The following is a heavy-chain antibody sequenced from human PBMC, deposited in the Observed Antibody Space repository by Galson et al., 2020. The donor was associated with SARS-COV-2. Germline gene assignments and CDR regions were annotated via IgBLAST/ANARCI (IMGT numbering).Heavy chain of an antibody. CDR2: ISYDGSNK. CDR1: GFTFSSYG. CDR3: AKRHCSGGSCYMGV. D-gene: IGHD2-15*01. J-gene: IGHJ6*03. Sequence: GGSLRLSCAASGFTFSSYGMHWVRQAPGKGLEWVAVISYDGSNKYYADSVKGRFTISRDNSKNTLYLQMNSLRAEDTAVYYCAKRHCSGGSCYMGVWGKGTTVTVSS. V-gene: IGHV3-30*18.